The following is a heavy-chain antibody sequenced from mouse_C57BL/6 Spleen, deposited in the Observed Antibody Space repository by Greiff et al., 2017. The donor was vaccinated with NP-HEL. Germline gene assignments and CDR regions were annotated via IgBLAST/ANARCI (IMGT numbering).Heavy chain of an antibody. D-gene: IGHD1-1*01. J-gene: IGHJ2*01. Sequence: QVQLKESGAELVRPGSSVKLSCKASGYTFTSYWMDWVKQRPGQGLEWIGNIYPSDSETHYNQKFTDKATLTVDKSSSTAYMQLSSLTSEDSAVYYCARNYGGDYWGQGTTLTVSS. CDR2: IYPSDSET. CDR1: GYTFTSYW. V-gene: IGHV1-61*01. CDR3: ARNYGGDY.